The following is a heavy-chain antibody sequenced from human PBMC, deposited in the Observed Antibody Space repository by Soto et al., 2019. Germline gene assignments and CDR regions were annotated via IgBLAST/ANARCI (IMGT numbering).Heavy chain of an antibody. V-gene: IGHV3-30*18. CDR3: AKDTYFRDSSGYYVFDY. CDR2: ISYDGSNE. Sequence: PGGSLRLSCEASGFTFSNDGTHWVRQAPGEGLEWVAHISYDGSNEHYTDSVKGRFTISRDNSKNMVFLHMNSLRPEDTAVYHCAKDTYFRDSSGYYVFDYWGQGTLVTVSS. D-gene: IGHD3-22*01. J-gene: IGHJ4*02. CDR1: GFTFSNDG.